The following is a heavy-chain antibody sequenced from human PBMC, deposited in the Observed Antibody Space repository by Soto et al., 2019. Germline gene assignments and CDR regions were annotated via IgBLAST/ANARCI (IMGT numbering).Heavy chain of an antibody. CDR3: ARDYLGGSYSSSWKNLSYYYYGMVV. D-gene: IGHD6-13*01. V-gene: IGHV4-4*07. J-gene: IGHJ6*02. CDR2: IYTSGST. CDR1: GGSISSYY. Sequence: SETLSLTCTVSGGSISSYYWSWIPHPAGKGLEWIGRIYTSGSTNYNPSLKRRVTMSVDTSKNQFSLKLSSVTAADTAVYYCARDYLGGSYSSSWKNLSYYYYGMVVWGQGTTVTV.